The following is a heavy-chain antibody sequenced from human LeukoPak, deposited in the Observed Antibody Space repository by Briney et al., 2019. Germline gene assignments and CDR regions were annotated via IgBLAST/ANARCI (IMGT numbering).Heavy chain of an antibody. CDR1: GGSISSSNW. J-gene: IGHJ4*02. CDR2: IYYSGST. Sequence: PSETLSLTFAVSGGSISSSNWWSWVRQPPGKGLEWIGSIYYSGSTYYNPSLKSRVTISVDTSKNQFSLKLSSVTAADTAVYYCARSYYYGSGSFDYWGQGTLVTVSS. D-gene: IGHD3-10*01. V-gene: IGHV4-4*02. CDR3: ARSYYYGSGSFDY.